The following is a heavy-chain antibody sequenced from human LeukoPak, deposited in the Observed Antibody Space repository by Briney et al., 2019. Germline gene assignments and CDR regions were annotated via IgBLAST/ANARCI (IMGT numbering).Heavy chain of an antibody. CDR1: GYTFTSYG. Sequence: GASVKVSCKASGYTFTSYGISWLRQAPGQRLEWMGWISAYNGNTNYAQKLQGRVTMTTDTSTSTAYMELRSLRSDDTAVYYCARGQQPYYDILTGPHDTFDIWGQGKMVTVSS. V-gene: IGHV1-18*01. J-gene: IGHJ3*02. CDR2: ISAYNGNT. CDR3: ARGQQPYYDILTGPHDTFDI. D-gene: IGHD3-9*01.